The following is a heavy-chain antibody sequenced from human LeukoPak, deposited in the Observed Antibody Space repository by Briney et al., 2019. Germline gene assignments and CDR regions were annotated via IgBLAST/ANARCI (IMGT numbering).Heavy chain of an antibody. D-gene: IGHD3-3*01. J-gene: IGHJ4*02. CDR1: GFTFSSYW. CDR2: INTDGSST. V-gene: IGHV3-74*01. Sequence: GGSLRLSCAASGFTFSSYWMHWVRQAPGKGLVGVSRINTDGSSTSYADSVKGRFTISRDNAKNTLYLQMNSLRAEDTAVYYCARVLGSYYDFWSGYHTPDYWGQGTLVTVSS. CDR3: ARVLGSYYDFWSGYHTPDY.